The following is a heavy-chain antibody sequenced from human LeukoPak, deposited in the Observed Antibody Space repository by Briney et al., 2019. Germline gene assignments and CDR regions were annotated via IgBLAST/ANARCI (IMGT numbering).Heavy chain of an antibody. CDR1: GFTFSSYW. V-gene: IGHV3-74*01. D-gene: IGHD5-24*01. CDR3: ARGGDGYNIYWYSDL. J-gene: IGHJ2*01. CDR2: INGDGSST. Sequence: GGSLRLSCVASGFTFSSYWMHWARQDPGKGLVWVSRINGDGSSTTYGDSVKGRFTISRDNAKNTLYLQMNSLRAEDTAVYYCARGGDGYNIYWYSDLWGRGTLVTVSS.